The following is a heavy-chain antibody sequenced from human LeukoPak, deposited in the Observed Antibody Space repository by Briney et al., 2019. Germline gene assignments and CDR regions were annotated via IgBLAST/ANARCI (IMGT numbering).Heavy chain of an antibody. CDR3: AREITTRTYYDLWSGYSHRWFDP. Sequence: ASVKVSCKASGYTFTSYGISWVRQAPGQGLEWMGWTSAYNGNTNYAQKLQGRVTMTTDTSTSTAYMELRSLRSDDTAVYYCAREITTRTYYDLWSGYSHRWFDPWGQGTLVTVSS. CDR1: GYTFTSYG. V-gene: IGHV1-18*01. D-gene: IGHD3-3*01. CDR2: TSAYNGNT. J-gene: IGHJ5*02.